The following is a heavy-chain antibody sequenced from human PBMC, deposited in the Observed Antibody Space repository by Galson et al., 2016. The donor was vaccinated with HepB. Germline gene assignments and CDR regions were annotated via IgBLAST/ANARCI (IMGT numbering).Heavy chain of an antibody. V-gene: IGHV4-59*01. J-gene: IGHJ4*01. Sequence: SETLSLTCTVSGGSISNYYWSWIRQPPGKGLEWLGYVSYSGDTNYNPSLKSRVPISVDTAKNQFSLRLSSVTAADTALYYCARVETEGYNLFVGDYYFDYWGHGTPVTVSS. CDR1: GGSISNYY. CDR2: VSYSGDT. D-gene: IGHD5-24*01. CDR3: ARVETEGYNLFVGDYYFDY.